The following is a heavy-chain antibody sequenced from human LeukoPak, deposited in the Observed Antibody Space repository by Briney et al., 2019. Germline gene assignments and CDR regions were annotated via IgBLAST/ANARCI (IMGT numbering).Heavy chain of an antibody. Sequence: GESLKISCKGSGYSFTSYWIGWVRQMPGKGLEWMGIIYPGDSDTRYSPSFQGQVTISADKSISTAYLRWSSLKASDTAMYYCARPVAGSNVWPKRYIPYFDYWGQGTLVTVSS. D-gene: IGHD6-19*01. CDR1: GYSFTSYW. V-gene: IGHV5-51*01. J-gene: IGHJ4*02. CDR2: IYPGDSDT. CDR3: ARPVAGSNVWPKRYIPYFDY.